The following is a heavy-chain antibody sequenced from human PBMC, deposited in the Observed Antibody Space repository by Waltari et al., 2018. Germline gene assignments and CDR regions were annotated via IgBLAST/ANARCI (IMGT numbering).Heavy chain of an antibody. CDR1: GFTYDDFA. J-gene: IGHJ4*02. CDR2: ITWNSGKI. CDR3: TKDLTHTNYEAFGN. Sequence: EVQLVESGGALVQPGRSLRLSCATSGFTYDDFAMHWVRQVPGKGLEWVSGITWNSGKIDYADSVKGRFTVSRDDANNFLFLQMNSLRPEDTALYYCTKDLTHTNYEAFGNWGQGTLVTVSS. V-gene: IGHV3-9*01. D-gene: IGHD3-3*01.